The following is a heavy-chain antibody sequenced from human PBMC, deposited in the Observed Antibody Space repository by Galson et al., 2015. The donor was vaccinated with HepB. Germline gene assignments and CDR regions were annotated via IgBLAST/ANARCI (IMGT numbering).Heavy chain of an antibody. Sequence: PALVKPPQTLTLPCTLSGFSIATAGVGVGWIRQPPGRALEWLGIIYWDDDKHYSPTLKNRVAITKDTSKNLVVLTMTDMDPIDTGTYFCAHRPLTFRYDAGGYWNYFDAWGPGMLVTVSS. CDR2: IYWDDDK. CDR1: GFSIATAGVG. V-gene: IGHV2-5*02. CDR3: AHRPLTFRYDAGGYWNYFDA. J-gene: IGHJ4*02. D-gene: IGHD3-22*01.